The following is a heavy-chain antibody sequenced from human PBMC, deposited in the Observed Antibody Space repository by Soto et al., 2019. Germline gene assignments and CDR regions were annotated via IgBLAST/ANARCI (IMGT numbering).Heavy chain of an antibody. Sequence: PSETLSLTCTVSGGSISSYYWSWIRQPPGKGLEWIGYIYYSGSTNYNPSLKSRATISVDTSKNQFSLRLTSVTAADTAIYYWTRRDNGNDNYFDPWGPGALVTVS. J-gene: IGHJ5*02. D-gene: IGHD1-26*01. CDR1: GGSISSYY. CDR2: IYYSGST. CDR3: TRRDNGNDNYFDP. V-gene: IGHV4-59*08.